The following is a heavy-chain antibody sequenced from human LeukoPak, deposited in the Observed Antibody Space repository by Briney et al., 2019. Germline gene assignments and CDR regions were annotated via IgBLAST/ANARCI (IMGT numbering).Heavy chain of an antibody. V-gene: IGHV3-7*01. D-gene: IGHD3-16*02. CDR3: ARGDYDYVWGSYRPFDY. J-gene: IGHJ4*02. CDR1: GFTFSDYW. CDR2: IKHDGSDK. Sequence: QTGGSLRLSCAASGFTFSDYWMSWVRQVPGKGLEWVANIKHDGSDKYYLDSVKGRFTLSRDNAKSSLYLQMNSLRAEDTAVYYCARGDYDYVWGSYRPFDYWGQGTLVTVSS.